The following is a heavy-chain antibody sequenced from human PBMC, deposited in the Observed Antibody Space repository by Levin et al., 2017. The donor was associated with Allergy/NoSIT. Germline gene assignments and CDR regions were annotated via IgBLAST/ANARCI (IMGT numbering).Heavy chain of an antibody. Sequence: LSLTCAASGFTVSSPFSNAWMSWVRQAPGKGLEWVGHIKSKFDGGTTDYAAPVKGSFTISRDDSKTMVYLQMNSLKSEDTGVYYCATDDGPHYGLDVWGHGTTVTVSS. CDR3: ATDDGPHYGLDV. V-gene: IGHV3-15*01. CDR1: GFTVSSPFSNAW. CDR2: IKSKFDGGTT. J-gene: IGHJ6*02.